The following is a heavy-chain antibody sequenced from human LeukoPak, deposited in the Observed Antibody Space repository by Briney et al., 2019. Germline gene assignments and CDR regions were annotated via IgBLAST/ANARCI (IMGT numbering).Heavy chain of an antibody. CDR2: IYPSGNT. J-gene: IGHJ4*02. CDR1: RGSTSTYY. D-gene: IGHD1-1*01. CDR3: ARHQLGRRKPFDY. V-gene: IGHV4-4*07. Sequence: PSETLSLTCTVSRGSTSTYYWSWVRQPAGKGLEWIGRIYPSGNTNFNPSLMSRVTMSIDTSKNQFSLKLSSVTAADTAVYYCARHQLGRRKPFDYWGQGSLVTVSS.